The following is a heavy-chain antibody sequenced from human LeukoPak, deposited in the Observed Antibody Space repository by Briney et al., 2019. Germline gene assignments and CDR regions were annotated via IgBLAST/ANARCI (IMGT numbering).Heavy chain of an antibody. CDR3: ARHEPNGSNLDY. Sequence: SETLSLTCTVSGDSISSGPYYWGWIRQPPGKGLEWIGNIYYGENTYYNPSLKSRVTISVDTSKNQFSLKLSSVTAADTAVYYCARHEPNGSNLDYWGQGTLVTVSS. D-gene: IGHD2-8*01. CDR2: IYYGENT. CDR1: GDSISSGPYY. V-gene: IGHV4-39*01. J-gene: IGHJ4*02.